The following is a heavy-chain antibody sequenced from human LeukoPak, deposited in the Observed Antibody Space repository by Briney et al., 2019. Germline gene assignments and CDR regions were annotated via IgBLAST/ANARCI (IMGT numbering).Heavy chain of an antibody. CDR1: GFTFSSYA. J-gene: IGHJ4*02. V-gene: IGHV3-23*01. CDR3: AKYGPQDSGSSHFDY. CDR2: IRDSGSST. D-gene: IGHD1-26*01. Sequence: GGSLRLSCAASGFTFSSYAVSWVRQAPGKGLEWVSAIRDSGSSTHYADSVKGRFTTSRDNSKNTPFLQMNSLRAEDTAIYYCAKYGPQDSGSSHFDYWGQGALVTVSS.